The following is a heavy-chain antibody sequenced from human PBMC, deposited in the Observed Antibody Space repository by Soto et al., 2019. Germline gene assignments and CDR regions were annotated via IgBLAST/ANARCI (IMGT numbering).Heavy chain of an antibody. CDR1: GGTFSSYT. J-gene: IGHJ6*03. V-gene: IGHV1-69*04. CDR2: IIPILGIA. D-gene: IGHD2-15*01. CDR3: ARDSYCSGGSCYDVYYYMDV. Sequence: VASVKVSCKASGGTFSSYTISWVRQAPGQGLEWMGRIIPILGIANYAQKFQGRVTITADKSTSTAYMELSSLRSEDTAVYYCARDSYCSGGSCYDVYYYMDVWGKGTTVTVSS.